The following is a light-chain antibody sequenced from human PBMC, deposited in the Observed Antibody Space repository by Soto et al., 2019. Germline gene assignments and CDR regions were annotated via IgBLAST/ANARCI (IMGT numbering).Light chain of an antibody. Sequence: QSVLTQPPSASGSPGQSVTISCTGTSSDVGGYDYVSWYQQHPGKAPKLMLYEVTKRPSGVPDRFSGSKSGNTASLTVSGLQAEDEADYYCSSYAGSNNFFFGTGTKVTVL. CDR3: SSYAGSNNFF. CDR2: EVT. V-gene: IGLV2-8*01. J-gene: IGLJ1*01. CDR1: SSDVGGYDY.